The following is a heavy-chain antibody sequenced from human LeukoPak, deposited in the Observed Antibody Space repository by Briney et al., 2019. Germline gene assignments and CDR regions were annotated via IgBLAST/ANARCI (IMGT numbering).Heavy chain of an antibody. CDR2: IIPIFGTA. CDR3: AREANYYGSGSYYNENYYYMDV. Sequence: SVKVSCKTSGGTSSTYPIAWVRQAPGQGLEWMGEIIPIFGTANYAQQFQGRVTITTDESTSTAYMELSSLRSEDTAVYYCAREANYYGSGSYYNENYYYMDVWGKGTTVTVSS. J-gene: IGHJ6*03. CDR1: GGTSSTYP. D-gene: IGHD3-10*01. V-gene: IGHV1-69*05.